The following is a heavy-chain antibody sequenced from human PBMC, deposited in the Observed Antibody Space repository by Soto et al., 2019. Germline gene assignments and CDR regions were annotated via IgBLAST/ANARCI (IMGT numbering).Heavy chain of an antibody. V-gene: IGHV4-34*01. CDR2: INHSGST. CDR1: GGSGGSFSGYY. D-gene: IGHD3-10*01. Sequence: SETLYLTCAVYGGSGGSFSGYYWSWIRQPPGKGLEWIGEINHSGSTNYNPSIKSRVTISVDTSKNKYYLKLSYVNDADTALYYCARMTYYYGSGSADYYYGMDVWGQGTTVT. J-gene: IGHJ6*02. CDR3: ARMTYYYGSGSADYYYGMDV.